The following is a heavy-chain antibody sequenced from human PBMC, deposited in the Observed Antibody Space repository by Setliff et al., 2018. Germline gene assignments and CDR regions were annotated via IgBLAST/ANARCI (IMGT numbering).Heavy chain of an antibody. CDR1: EFTLSTYW. Sequence: PGGSLRLSCAASEFTLSTYWIHWVRQAPRKGLVWVSRINSDGSTTTYADSVKGRFTISRDNAKSSVYLQMSSLRAEDTAFYFCAKGAHFSNYARVFDPWGQGTLVTVSS. D-gene: IGHD4-4*01. CDR3: AKGAHFSNYARVFDP. CDR2: INSDGSTT. V-gene: IGHV3-74*01. J-gene: IGHJ5*02.